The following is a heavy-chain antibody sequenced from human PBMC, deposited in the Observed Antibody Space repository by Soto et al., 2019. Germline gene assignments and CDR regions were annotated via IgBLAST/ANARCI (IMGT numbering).Heavy chain of an antibody. CDR1: GFTFSSYA. D-gene: IGHD5-18*01. J-gene: IGHJ4*02. Sequence: PGGSLRLSCAASGFTFSSYAMSWVRQAPGKGLEWVSFISASGGSTYYADSVKGRFTISRDNFKNTLYLEMNSLRAEYTAVYYSKGYHYGYHDYWGQGTLVTVSS. CDR2: ISASGGST. CDR3: KGYHYGYHDY. V-gene: IGHV3-23*01.